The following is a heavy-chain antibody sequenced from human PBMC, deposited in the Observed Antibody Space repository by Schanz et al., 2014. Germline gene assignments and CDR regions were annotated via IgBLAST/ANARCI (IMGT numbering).Heavy chain of an antibody. CDR3: ATDYSGGGCHI. CDR1: GFTFTSFG. J-gene: IGHJ3*02. D-gene: IGHD6-19*01. CDR2: VSHDGFTK. Sequence: VQLVESGGGVVQPGRSLRLSCVASGFTFTSFGMHWVRQAPGKGLDWVSIVSHDGFTKHYADSVRGRFTLSRDNSKNTVYLQMNSLRAEDTALYFCATDYSGGGCHIWGQGTMVTVSS. V-gene: IGHV3-30*19.